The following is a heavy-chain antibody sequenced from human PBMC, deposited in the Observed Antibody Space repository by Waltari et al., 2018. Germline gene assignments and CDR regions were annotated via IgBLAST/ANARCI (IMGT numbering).Heavy chain of an antibody. V-gene: IGHV1-8*01. CDR1: GYSFTSFD. CDR2: RNPDSGNT. D-gene: IGHD4-17*01. CDR3: AREFYYSDAFTGV. Sequence: VQLVQSGAEVKKPGASVTVSCKASGYSFTSFDIYWVRQAAGQGLEWMGWRNPDSGNTGEAEKFQGRVTMTRDTSISTAYMELSSLRSEDTAVYYCAREFYYSDAFTGVWGQGTLVSVSS. J-gene: IGHJ4*02.